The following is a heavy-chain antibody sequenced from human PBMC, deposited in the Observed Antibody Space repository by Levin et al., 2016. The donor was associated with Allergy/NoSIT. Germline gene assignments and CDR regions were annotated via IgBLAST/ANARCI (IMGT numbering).Heavy chain of an antibody. CDR2: IGTAGDT. Sequence: GESLKISCAASGFTFSSYDMHWVRQATGKGLEWVSAIGTAGDTYYPGSVKGRFTISRENAKNSLYLQMNSLRAGDTAVYYCARGPLLLWFGGHYYGMDVWGQGTTVTVSS. CDR3: ARGPLLLWFGGHYYGMDV. J-gene: IGHJ6*02. D-gene: IGHD3-10*01. CDR1: GFTFSSYD. V-gene: IGHV3-13*01.